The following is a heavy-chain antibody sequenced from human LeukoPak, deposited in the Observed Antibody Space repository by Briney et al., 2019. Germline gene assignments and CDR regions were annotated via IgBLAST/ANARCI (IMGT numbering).Heavy chain of an antibody. J-gene: IGHJ4*02. Sequence: GGSLRLSCAASRFTFTRHAMSWVRQAPGKGLEWVSTTGLESVHTLCADSVQGRFTVSRDNSRNTLDLQMDTLTVDDTAIYYCVRGDDIGKHPTRAYYFDIWGQGTLVSVSS. CDR3: VRGDDIGKHPTRAYYFDI. CDR2: TGLESVHT. V-gene: IGHV3-23*01. D-gene: IGHD3-10*01. CDR1: RFTFTRHA.